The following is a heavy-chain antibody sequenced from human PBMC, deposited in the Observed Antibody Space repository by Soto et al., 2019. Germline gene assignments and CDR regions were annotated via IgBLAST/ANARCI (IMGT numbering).Heavy chain of an antibody. J-gene: IGHJ5*02. Sequence: QVKLVQSGAEVREPGASVKVSCKGSGYSFTNNDVSWVRQATGQGLEWMGWMNPGSGDTGYAQKLQGRVTMTRDISIATAYMELSSLRSDDTAIYYCARMATFGSLNWFDPWGQGTLVTVSS. CDR3: ARMATFGSLNWFDP. CDR1: GYSFTNND. D-gene: IGHD3-16*01. CDR2: MNPGSGDT. V-gene: IGHV1-8*01.